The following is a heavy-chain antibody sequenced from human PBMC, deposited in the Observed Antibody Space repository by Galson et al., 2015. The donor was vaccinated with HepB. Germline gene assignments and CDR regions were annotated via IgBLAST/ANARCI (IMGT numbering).Heavy chain of an antibody. CDR2: ISAYNGAT. Sequence: SVKVSCKASGYTFTSYGISWVRQAPGQGLEWMGWISAYNGATNYEQKVQGRVTMTTDASTRTAYMEMRSLRSDDTAVYYCARQLLGWSSVSNYYSHYYMDMWVTRTAVTVSS. J-gene: IGHJ6*03. D-gene: IGHD3-3*01. CDR1: GYTFTSYG. V-gene: IGHV1-18*01. CDR3: ARQLLGWSSVSNYYSHYYMDM.